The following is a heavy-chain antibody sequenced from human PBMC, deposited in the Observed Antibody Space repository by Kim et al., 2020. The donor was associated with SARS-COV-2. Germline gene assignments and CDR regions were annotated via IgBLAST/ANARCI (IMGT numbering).Heavy chain of an antibody. J-gene: IGHJ3*02. V-gene: IGHV3-43*01. CDR3: ATDPGGWLTAYDI. D-gene: IGHD6-19*01. Sequence: YADSVKGRFTISRDNSKNSLYLQMNSLRTEDNALYYCATDPGGWLTAYDIWGQGTMVTVSS.